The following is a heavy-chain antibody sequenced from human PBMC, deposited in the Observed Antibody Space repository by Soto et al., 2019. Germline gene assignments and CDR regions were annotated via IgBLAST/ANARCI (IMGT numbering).Heavy chain of an antibody. CDR2: IYYSGST. CDR1: GGSISSSSYY. D-gene: IGHD6-19*01. J-gene: IGHJ6*02. CDR3: ARLGAGTSFYYYYPMDV. V-gene: IGHV4-39*01. Sequence: ASETLSLTCTVSGGSISSSSYYWGWIRQPPGKGLEWIGSIYYSGSTYYNPSLKSRVTISVDTSKNQFSLKLSSVTAADTAVYYCARLGAGTSFYYYYPMDVWGQGTTVT.